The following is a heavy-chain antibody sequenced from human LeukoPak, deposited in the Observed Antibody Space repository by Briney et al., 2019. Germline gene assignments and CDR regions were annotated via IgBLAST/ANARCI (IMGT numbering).Heavy chain of an antibody. J-gene: IGHJ3*02. CDR1: GGSISSGSYY. CDR3: ARATGTVGAFDI. V-gene: IGHV4-61*02. CDR2: IYTSGST. D-gene: IGHD4-17*01. Sequence: PSQTLSLTCTVSGGSISSGSYYWSWIRQPAGKRLEWIGRIYTSGSTHYNPSLKSRVTISVDTSKNQFSLKLSSVTAADTAVYYCARATGTVGAFDIWGQGTMVTVSS.